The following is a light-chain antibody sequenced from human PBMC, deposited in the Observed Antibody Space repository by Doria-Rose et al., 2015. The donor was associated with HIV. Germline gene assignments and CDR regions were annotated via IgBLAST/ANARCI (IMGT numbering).Light chain of an antibody. Sequence: EIVLTQSPGTLSLSPGERATLSCRASQSFSCTYLAWYQQKPGQAPSLLIYDGSTRATGIPDRFSASGSGTDFTLTINRLEPEDFALYYCLQYGTSWTFGQGTKVEI. CDR2: DGS. CDR1: QSFSCTY. J-gene: IGKJ1*01. V-gene: IGKV3-20*01. CDR3: LQYGTSWT.